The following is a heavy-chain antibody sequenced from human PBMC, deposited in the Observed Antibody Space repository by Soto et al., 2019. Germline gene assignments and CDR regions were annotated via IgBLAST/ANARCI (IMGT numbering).Heavy chain of an antibody. V-gene: IGHV3-23*01. CDR3: AKETYGDYFYYYGMDV. D-gene: IGHD4-17*01. CDR2: ISGSGGST. CDR1: GFTFSSYA. Sequence: PGGSLRLSCAASGFTFSSYAMSWVRQAPGKELEWVSAISGSGGSTYYADTVKGRFTISRDNSKNTLYLQMNSLRAEDTAVYYCAKETYGDYFYYYGMDVWGQGTTVTVSS. J-gene: IGHJ6*02.